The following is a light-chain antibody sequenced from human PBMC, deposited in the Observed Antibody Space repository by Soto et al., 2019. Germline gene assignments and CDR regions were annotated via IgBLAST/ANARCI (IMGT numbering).Light chain of an antibody. Sequence: NFMLTQPHSVSGSPGKTVTISCTRSSGNIVSNYVQWYQQRPGSSPTTVIFEDDDRPSGVPARFSASLDTSTTSASLTISGLKPENEADYYCQSYDADILIFGGGTKVTVL. CDR2: EDD. CDR1: SGNIVSNY. J-gene: IGLJ2*01. CDR3: QSYDADILI. V-gene: IGLV6-57*01.